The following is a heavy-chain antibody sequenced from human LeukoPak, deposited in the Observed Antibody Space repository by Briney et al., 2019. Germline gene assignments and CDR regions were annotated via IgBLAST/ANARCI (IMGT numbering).Heavy chain of an antibody. CDR3: ARVDIVVIEGPRPRDYYYYMDV. CDR2: IYTSGST. D-gene: IGHD2-2*03. J-gene: IGHJ6*03. V-gene: IGHV4-4*07. Sequence: SETLSLTCTVSGGSISSYYWSWIRQPAGKGLEWIGRIYTSGSTNHNPSLKSRVTMSVDTSKNQFSLKLSSVTAADTAVYYCARVDIVVIEGPRPRDYYYYMDVWGKGTTVTVSS. CDR1: GGSISSYY.